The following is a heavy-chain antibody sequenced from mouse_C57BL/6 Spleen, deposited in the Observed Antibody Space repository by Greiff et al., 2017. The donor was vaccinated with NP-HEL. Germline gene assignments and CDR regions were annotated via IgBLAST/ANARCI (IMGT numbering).Heavy chain of an antibody. CDR2: ISDGGSYT. CDR3: ARGESYEVWAKYFDY. CDR1: GFTFSSYA. V-gene: IGHV5-4*03. D-gene: IGHD2-12*01. Sequence: DVKLVESGGGLVKPGGSLKLSCAASGFTFSSYAMSWVRQTPEKRLEWVATISDGGSYTYYPDNVKGRFTISRDNAKNNLYLQMSHLKSEDTAMYYCARGESYEVWAKYFDYWGQGTTLTVSS. J-gene: IGHJ2*01.